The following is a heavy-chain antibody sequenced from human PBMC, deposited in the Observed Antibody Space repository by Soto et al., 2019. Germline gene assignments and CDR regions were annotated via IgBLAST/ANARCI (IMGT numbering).Heavy chain of an antibody. V-gene: IGHV4-39*01. CDR1: GGSISSSSYY. J-gene: IGHJ4*02. CDR2: IYYSGST. CDR3: ASLLVAAAGTPSFDY. D-gene: IGHD6-13*01. Sequence: SETLSLTCTVSGGSISSSSYYWGWIRQPPGKGLEWIGSIYYSGSTYYNPSLKSRVTISVDTSKNQFSLKLSSVTAADTAVYYCASLLVAAAGTPSFDYWGQGTLVTVSS.